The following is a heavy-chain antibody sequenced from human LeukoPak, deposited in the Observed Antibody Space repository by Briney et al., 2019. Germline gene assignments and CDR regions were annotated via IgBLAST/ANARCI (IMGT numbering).Heavy chain of an antibody. J-gene: IGHJ6*02. CDR3: ARDGIVVVPAAMNGPASVYYYGMDV. CDR2: TNPNSGNT. Sequence: ASVKVSCKASGYTFTSYDINWVRQATGQGLEWMGWTNPNSGNTGYAQKLQGRVTMTTDTSTSTAYMELRGLRSDDTAVDYCARDGIVVVPAAMNGPASVYYYGMDVWGQGTTVTVSS. D-gene: IGHD2-2*01. V-gene: IGHV1-8*01. CDR1: GYTFTSYD.